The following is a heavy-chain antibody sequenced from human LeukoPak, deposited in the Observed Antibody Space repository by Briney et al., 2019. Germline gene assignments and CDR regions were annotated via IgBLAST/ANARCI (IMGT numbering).Heavy chain of an antibody. CDR3: ARGFMVRGVTSTFDY. Sequence: SVKVSCKASGGTFSSYAISWVRQAPGQGLEWMGGIIPIFGTANYAQKFQGRVTITTDESTSTAYMELSSLRSEDTAVYYCARGFMVRGVTSTFDYWGQGTLVTVSS. J-gene: IGHJ4*02. CDR2: IIPIFGTA. V-gene: IGHV1-69*05. D-gene: IGHD3-10*01. CDR1: GGTFSSYA.